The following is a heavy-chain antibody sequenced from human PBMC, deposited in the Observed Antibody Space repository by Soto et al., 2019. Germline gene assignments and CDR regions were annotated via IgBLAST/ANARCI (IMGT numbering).Heavy chain of an antibody. CDR3: ARPLLRFLEWSTYFDY. CDR1: GFTFSSYG. V-gene: IGHV3-30*03. Sequence: QVQLVESGGGVVQPGRSLRLSCAASGFTFSSYGMHWVRQAPGKGLEWVAVISYDGSNKYYADSVKGRFTISRDNSKNTLYLQMNSLRAEDTAVYYCARPLLRFLEWSTYFDYWGQGTLVTVSS. D-gene: IGHD3-3*01. CDR2: ISYDGSNK. J-gene: IGHJ4*02.